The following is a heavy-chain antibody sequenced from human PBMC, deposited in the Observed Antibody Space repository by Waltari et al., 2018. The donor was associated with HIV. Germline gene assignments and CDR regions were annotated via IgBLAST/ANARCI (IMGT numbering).Heavy chain of an antibody. Sequence: QLQLQESGPGLVKPSETLSLTCTVSGGSISSSRYYWGWIRQPPGKGLEWIGSIYYSGSTYYNPSLKSRVTISVDTSKNQFSLKLSSVTAADTAVYYCARHQRARIGWFDPWGQGTLVTVSS. J-gene: IGHJ5*02. V-gene: IGHV4-39*01. CDR1: GGSISSSRYY. CDR2: IYYSGST. CDR3: ARHQRARIGWFDP. D-gene: IGHD2-15*01.